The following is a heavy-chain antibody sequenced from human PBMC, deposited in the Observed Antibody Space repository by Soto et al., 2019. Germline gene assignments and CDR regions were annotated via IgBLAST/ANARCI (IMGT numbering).Heavy chain of an antibody. D-gene: IGHD3-10*01. CDR1: GGTFSSYA. Sequence: SVKVSCKASGGTFSSYAISWGRQAPGQGLEWMGGIIPIFGTANYAQKFQGRVTITADESTSTAYMELSSLRSEDTAVYYCAARVRVGDYYYYGMDVWGQGTTVTVSS. CDR2: IIPIFGTA. CDR3: AARVRVGDYYYYGMDV. V-gene: IGHV1-69*13. J-gene: IGHJ6*02.